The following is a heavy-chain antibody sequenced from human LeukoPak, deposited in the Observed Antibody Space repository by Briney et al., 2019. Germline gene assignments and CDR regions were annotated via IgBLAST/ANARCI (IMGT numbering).Heavy chain of an antibody. D-gene: IGHD6-13*01. CDR2: MNPNSGNT. V-gene: IGHV1-8*01. Sequence: ASVKVSCKASGYTFTSYDINWVRQATGQGLEWMGWMNPNSGNTDYAQKFQGRVTMTRNTSISTAYMELSSLRSEDTAVYYCARSRIADDYYYYMDVWGKGTTVTVSS. J-gene: IGHJ6*03. CDR1: GYTFTSYD. CDR3: ARSRIADDYYYYMDV.